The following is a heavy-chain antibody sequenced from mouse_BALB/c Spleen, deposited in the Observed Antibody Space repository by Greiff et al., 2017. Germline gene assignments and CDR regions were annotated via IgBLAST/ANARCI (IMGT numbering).Heavy chain of an antibody. CDR2: ISSGSSTI. Sequence: EVQVVESGGGLVQPGGSRKLSCAASGFTFSSFGMHWVRQAPEKGLEWVAYISSGSSTIYYADTVKGRCTISRNNAKNTLFLQMTSLRSEDTAMYYYARSGSSYGGWYFDVWGAGTTVTVSS. CDR1: GFTFSSFG. J-gene: IGHJ1*01. D-gene: IGHD1-1*01. V-gene: IGHV5-17*02. CDR3: ARSGSSYGGWYFDV.